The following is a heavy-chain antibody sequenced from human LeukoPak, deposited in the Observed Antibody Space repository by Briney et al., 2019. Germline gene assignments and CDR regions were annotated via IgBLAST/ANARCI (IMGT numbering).Heavy chain of an antibody. V-gene: IGHV5-10-1*01. Sequence: ASVKVSCKASGYTFTSYYMHWVRQMPGKGLEWMGRIDPSDSYTNYSPSFQGHVTISADKSISTAYLQWSSLKASDTAMYYCARHPDTAMVFPPDYWGQGTLVTVSS. CDR1: GYTFTSYY. CDR2: IDPSDSYT. D-gene: IGHD5-18*01. J-gene: IGHJ4*02. CDR3: ARHPDTAMVFPPDY.